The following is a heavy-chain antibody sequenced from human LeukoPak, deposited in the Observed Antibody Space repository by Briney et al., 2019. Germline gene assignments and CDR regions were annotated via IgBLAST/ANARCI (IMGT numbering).Heavy chain of an antibody. J-gene: IGHJ4*02. V-gene: IGHV4-39*01. Sequence: SETLSLTCTVSGGSISSSSYYWGWIRQPPGKGLEWIGSIYYSGSTYYNPSLKSRVTISVDTSKNQFSLKLSSVTAADTAVYYCARRSHMVRGHLPDYWGQGTLVTVSS. D-gene: IGHD3-10*01. CDR2: IYYSGST. CDR1: GGSISSSSYY. CDR3: ARRSHMVRGHLPDY.